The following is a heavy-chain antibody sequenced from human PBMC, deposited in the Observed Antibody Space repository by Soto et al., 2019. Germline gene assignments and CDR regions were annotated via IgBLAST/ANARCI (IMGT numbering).Heavy chain of an antibody. V-gene: IGHV1-69*13. J-gene: IGHJ6*02. CDR3: ARAAITMVRGKSGYYYYGMDV. Sequence: SVKVSCKASGGTFSSYAISGVRQAPGQGLEWMGGIIPIFGTANYAQKFQGRVTITADESTSTAYMELSSLRSEDTAVYHCARAAITMVRGKSGYYYYGMDVWGQGTTVTVSS. CDR1: GGTFSSYA. D-gene: IGHD3-10*01. CDR2: IIPIFGTA.